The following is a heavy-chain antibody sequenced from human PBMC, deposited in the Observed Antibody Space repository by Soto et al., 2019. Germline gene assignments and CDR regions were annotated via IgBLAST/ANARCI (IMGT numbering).Heavy chain of an antibody. Sequence: QVQLQQWGAGLLKPSETLSLTCAVYGGSFSGYYWSWIRQPPGKGLEWSGEINHSGSTNYNPSLKSRVTISVDTSKNQFSLKLSSVTAADTAVYYCARVTGCYYYGMDVWGQGTTVTVSS. J-gene: IGHJ6*02. CDR2: INHSGST. CDR3: ARVTGCYYYGMDV. CDR1: GGSFSGYY. V-gene: IGHV4-34*01.